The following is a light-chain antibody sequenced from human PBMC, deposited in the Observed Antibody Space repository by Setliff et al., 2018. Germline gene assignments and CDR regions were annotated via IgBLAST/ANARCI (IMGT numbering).Light chain of an antibody. CDR2: YDR. CDR3: QVSDTRADLFVL. J-gene: IGLJ2*01. V-gene: IGLV3-21*04. CDR1: NIGSKG. Sequence: YELTQPTSVSVAPGKTASITCGGNNIGSKGVHWYQQKPGQAPVLVIYYDRDRPSGIPERFSGSNSGNTATLTISRVEAGDEADYYCQVSDTRADLFVLFGGGTKVTVL.